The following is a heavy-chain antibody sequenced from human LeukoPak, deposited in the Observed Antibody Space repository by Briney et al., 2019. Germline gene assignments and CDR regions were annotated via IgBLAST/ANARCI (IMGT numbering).Heavy chain of an antibody. CDR3: ARGVCTSTSCFAGDYGMDV. Sequence: SETLSLTCTVSGGSISSYYWSWIRQPTGKGLEWIGYISTSGGTKYSPSLKSRVTISVDTSKNHFSLKLGSVTAADTAVYYCARGVCTSTSCFAGDYGMDVWGQGTTVTVSS. CDR1: GGSISSYY. J-gene: IGHJ6*02. V-gene: IGHV4-4*08. D-gene: IGHD2-2*01. CDR2: ISTSGGT.